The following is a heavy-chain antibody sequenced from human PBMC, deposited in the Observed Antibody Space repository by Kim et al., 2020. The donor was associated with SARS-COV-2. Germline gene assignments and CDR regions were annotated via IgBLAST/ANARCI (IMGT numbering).Heavy chain of an antibody. Sequence: SETLSLTCTVSGGSISSSSYYWGWIRQPPGKGLEWIGSIYYSGSTYYNPSLKSRVTISVDTSKNQFSLKLSSVTAADTAVYYCARLDDYVWGSYNDYWGQGTLVTVSS. CDR2: IYYSGST. CDR1: GGSISSSSYY. J-gene: IGHJ4*02. V-gene: IGHV4-39*01. CDR3: ARLDDYVWGSYNDY. D-gene: IGHD3-16*01.